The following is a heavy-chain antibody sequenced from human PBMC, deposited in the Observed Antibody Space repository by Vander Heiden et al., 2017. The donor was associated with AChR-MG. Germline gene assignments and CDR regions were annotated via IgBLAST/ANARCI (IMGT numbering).Heavy chain of an antibody. CDR3: ARQDGYNFPLSTDY. V-gene: IGHV5-51*01. D-gene: IGHD5-12*01. CDR1: GYSFTSYW. CDR2: IYPGDSDT. J-gene: IGHJ4*02. Sequence: EVQLVQAGAEVKKPGASLKISCKGSGYSFTSYWIGWVRQRPGKGLEWMGIIYPGDSDTRYSPAVQGQVTISADKSISTAYLQWSSLKASDTAMYYCARQDGYNFPLSTDYWGQGTLVTVSS.